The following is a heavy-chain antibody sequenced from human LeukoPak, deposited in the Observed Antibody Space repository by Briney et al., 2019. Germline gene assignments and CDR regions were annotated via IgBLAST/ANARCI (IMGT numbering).Heavy chain of an antibody. CDR1: GFTFSSYG. D-gene: IGHD3-3*01. J-gene: IGHJ4*02. V-gene: IGHV3-30*02. Sequence: GGSLRLSCAASGFTFSSYGMHWVRQAPGKGLEWVAFIRYDGSNKYYADSMKGRFTISRDNAKNSLYLQMNSLRAEDTAIYYCARDNPTYYDFWSGYYLDYWGQGTLVTVSS. CDR2: IRYDGSNK. CDR3: ARDNPTYYDFWSGYYLDY.